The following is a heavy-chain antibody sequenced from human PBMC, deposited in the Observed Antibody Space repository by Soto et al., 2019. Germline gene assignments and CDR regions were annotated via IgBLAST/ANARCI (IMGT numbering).Heavy chain of an antibody. J-gene: IGHJ6*03. CDR1: GGSFSGYY. CDR2: INHSGST. D-gene: IGHD6-13*01. Sequence: SETLSLTCAVYGGSFSGYYWSWIRQPPGKGLEWIGEINHSGSTNYNPSLKSRVTISVDTSKNQFSLKLSSVTAADTAVYYCARSLSSPYYYYYYMDVWGKGTTVTVSS. V-gene: IGHV4-34*01. CDR3: ARSLSSPYYYYYYMDV.